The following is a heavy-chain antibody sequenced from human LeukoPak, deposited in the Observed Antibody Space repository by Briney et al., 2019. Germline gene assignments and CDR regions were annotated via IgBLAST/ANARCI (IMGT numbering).Heavy chain of an antibody. J-gene: IGHJ4*02. V-gene: IGHV3-21*03. CDR2: ISSSSSYI. Sequence: GGSLRLSCAASGFTFSSYSMNWVRQAPGKGLEWVSSISSSSSYIYYADSVRGRFTISRDNAKNSLYLQMNSLRAEATAVYYCSTLLELLYYFDYWGQGTLVTVSS. CDR1: GFTFSSYS. D-gene: IGHD1-7*01. CDR3: STLLELLYYFDY.